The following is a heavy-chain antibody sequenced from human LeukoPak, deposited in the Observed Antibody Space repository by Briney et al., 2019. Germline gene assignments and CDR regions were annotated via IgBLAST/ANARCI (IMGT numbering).Heavy chain of an antibody. CDR3: ARPVFPSHCSGGSCYSTVGLDV. D-gene: IGHD2-15*01. J-gene: IGHJ6*04. Sequence: SETLSLTCAVYGGSFSGYYWSWIRQPPGKGLEWIGEINHSGSTNYNPSLKSRVTISVGTSKNQFSLKLSSVTAADTAVYYCARPVFPSHCSGGSCYSTVGLDVWGKGTTVTVSS. CDR2: INHSGST. CDR1: GGSFSGYY. V-gene: IGHV4-34*01.